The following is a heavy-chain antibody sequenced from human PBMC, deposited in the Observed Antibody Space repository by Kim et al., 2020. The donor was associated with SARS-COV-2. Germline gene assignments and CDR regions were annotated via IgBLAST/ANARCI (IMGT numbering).Heavy chain of an antibody. Sequence: SETLSLTCTVSGDSISTYYWSWIRQTPAMGLEWIGYINYKGSTRKNPSLESRVTMSIDTSLNQFSLKLMSVTTADTSVYYCARLALLLPAQDYALDVWG. V-gene: IGHV4-59*04. CDR3: ARLALLLPAQDYALDV. J-gene: IGHJ6*02. D-gene: IGHD4-17*01. CDR2: INYKGST. CDR1: GDSISTYY.